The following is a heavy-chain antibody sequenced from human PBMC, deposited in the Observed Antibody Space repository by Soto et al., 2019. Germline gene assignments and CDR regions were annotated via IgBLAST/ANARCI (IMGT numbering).Heavy chain of an antibody. CDR2: ISAYNGNT. CDR1: GYTFTSYG. J-gene: IGHJ5*02. V-gene: IGHV1-18*01. CDR3: ARDLRAVAAAYVYNNWFDP. Sequence: ASVKVSCKASGYTFTSYGISWVRQAPGQGLEWMGWISAYNGNTNYAQRLQGRVTMTTDTSTSTAYMELRSLRSDDTAVYYCARDLRAVAAAYVYNNWFDPWGQGTLVTVSS. D-gene: IGHD2-15*01.